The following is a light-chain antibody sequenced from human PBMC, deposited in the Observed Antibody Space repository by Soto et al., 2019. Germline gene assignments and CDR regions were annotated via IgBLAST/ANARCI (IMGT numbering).Light chain of an antibody. CDR3: QQRSNWPPIT. CDR1: QSVGSNC. CDR2: GAS. Sequence: EIVLTQSPGTLSLSPGERATLSCRASQSVGSNCLAWYQQKPGQAPRILIFGASGRATGIPDRFSGSGSGTDFTLTISRLEPEDFAVYYCQQRSNWPPITFGQGTRLEIK. J-gene: IGKJ5*01. V-gene: IGKV3D-20*02.